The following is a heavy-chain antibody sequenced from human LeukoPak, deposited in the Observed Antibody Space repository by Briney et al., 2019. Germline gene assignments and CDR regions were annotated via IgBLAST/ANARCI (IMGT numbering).Heavy chain of an antibody. J-gene: IGHJ4*02. CDR1: GGSISSGDYY. CDR2: IYYSGST. D-gene: IGHD5-18*01. Sequence: PSQTLSLTCTVSGGSISSGDYYWSWIRQPPGKGLEWIGYIYYSGSTYYNPSLKSRVTISVDTSKNQFSLKLSSVTAADTAVYYCARASDTAMVKYDYWGQGTLVTVSS. CDR3: ARASDTAMVKYDY. V-gene: IGHV4-30-4*08.